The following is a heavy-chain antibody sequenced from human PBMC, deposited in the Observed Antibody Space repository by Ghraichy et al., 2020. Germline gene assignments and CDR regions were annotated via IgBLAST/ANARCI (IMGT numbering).Heavy chain of an antibody. J-gene: IGHJ6*03. CDR2: ISYDGSNK. V-gene: IGHV3-30-3*01. CDR3: ARDPCSSTSFYYYYMDF. CDR1: GFTFSSYA. D-gene: IGHD2-2*01. Sequence: GGSLRLSCAASGFTFSSYAMHWVRQAPGKGLEWVAVISYDGSNKYYADSVKGRFTISRDNSKNTLYLQMNSLRAEDTAVYYCARDPCSSTSFYYYYMDFCGKGTTVTVSS.